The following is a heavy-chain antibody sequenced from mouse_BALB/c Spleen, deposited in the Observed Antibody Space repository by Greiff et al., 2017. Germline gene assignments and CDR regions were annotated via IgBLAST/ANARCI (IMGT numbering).Heavy chain of an antibody. CDR3: NGFGYAMDY. Sequence: EVHLVESGGGLVQPGGSRKLSCAASGFTFSSFGMHWVRQAPEKGLEWVAYISSGRSTIYYADTVKGRFTISRDNPKNTLFLQMTSLRSEDTAMYYCNGFGYAMDYWGQGTSVTVSS. CDR1: GFTFSSFG. CDR2: ISSGRSTI. J-gene: IGHJ4*01. V-gene: IGHV5-17*02.